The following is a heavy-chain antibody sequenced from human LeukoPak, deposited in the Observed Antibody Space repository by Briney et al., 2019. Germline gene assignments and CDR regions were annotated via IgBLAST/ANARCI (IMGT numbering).Heavy chain of an antibody. CDR3: ARGSPPRRNYDRSGYYSYYFDY. D-gene: IGHD3-22*01. J-gene: IGHJ4*02. Sequence: SVKVSCKASGYTFTGYYMHWVRQAPGQGLEWMGWINPNSGGTNYAQKFQGRVTMTRDTSISTAYMELSRLRSDDTAVYYCARGSPPRRNYDRSGYYSYYFDYWGQGTLVTVSS. V-gene: IGHV1-2*02. CDR2: INPNSGGT. CDR1: GYTFTGYY.